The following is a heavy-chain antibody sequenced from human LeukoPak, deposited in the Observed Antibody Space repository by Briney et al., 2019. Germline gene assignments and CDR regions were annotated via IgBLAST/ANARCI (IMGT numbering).Heavy chain of an antibody. J-gene: IGHJ6*03. Sequence: GGSLRLSFAACGFGLSTYSMNWVRQAPGKGPEWVASISSSGMYIHYADSMKGRFSISRDNANNSLFLQMNSLRAEDTAIYSCAKAALSGTEGGDYHYHVDVWGKGTTVTVSS. CDR2: ISSSGMYI. D-gene: IGHD5-12*01. V-gene: IGHV3-21*04. CDR1: GFGLSTYS. CDR3: AKAALSGTEGGDYHYHVDV.